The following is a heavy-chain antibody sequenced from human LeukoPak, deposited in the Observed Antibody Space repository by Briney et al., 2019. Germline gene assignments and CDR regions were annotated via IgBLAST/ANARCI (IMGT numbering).Heavy chain of an antibody. Sequence: SETLSLTCDVYGGSFSGYYWSWIHQPPGKGLEWIGEINHSGSTDYNPSLKSRVTISVDTSKNQFSLKLSSVTAADTAVYYCARGRDIVVVVAAKVLDYWGQGTLVTVSS. V-gene: IGHV4-34*01. D-gene: IGHD2-15*01. CDR3: ARGRDIVVVVAAKVLDY. CDR2: INHSGST. J-gene: IGHJ4*02. CDR1: GGSFSGYY.